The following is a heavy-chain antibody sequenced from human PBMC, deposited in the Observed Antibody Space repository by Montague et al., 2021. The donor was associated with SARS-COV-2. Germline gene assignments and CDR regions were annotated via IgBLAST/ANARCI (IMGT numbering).Heavy chain of an antibody. V-gene: IGHV4-59*01. D-gene: IGHD3-9*01. CDR2: ISYIGST. CDR3: AKTGGFSEILADYDNPRDVPVRHRQKDVQPPRRAFDI. J-gene: IGHJ3*02. Sequence: SETLSLTCTVSGGTISSYYYSWIRQPPGKALEWIGYISYIGSTNYNPFLKSRVTVSIDTSKNQFSLKLSSVTAADSAVYYCAKTGGFSEILADYDNPRDVPVRHRQKDVQPPRRAFDIWGQGQLVTVSS. CDR1: GGTISSYY.